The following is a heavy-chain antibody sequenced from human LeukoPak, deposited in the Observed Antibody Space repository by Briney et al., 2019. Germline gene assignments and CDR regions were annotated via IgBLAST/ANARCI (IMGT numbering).Heavy chain of an antibody. Sequence: PGGSLRLSCAASGFTFSSYSMNWVRQAPGKGLEWVSYISSSSSTIYYADSVKGRFTISRDNAKNSLYLQMNSLRAEDTAVYYCAREVDRGILSAFDIWGQGTMVTVSS. CDR1: GFTFSSYS. J-gene: IGHJ3*02. CDR3: AREVDRGILSAFDI. CDR2: ISSSSSTI. V-gene: IGHV3-48*04. D-gene: IGHD2-15*01.